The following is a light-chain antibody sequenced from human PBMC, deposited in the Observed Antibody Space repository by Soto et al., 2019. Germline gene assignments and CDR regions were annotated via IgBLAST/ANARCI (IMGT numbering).Light chain of an antibody. CDR2: RNN. CDR1: RSNIGSNP. Sequence: QSVLTQPPSASGTPGQRVTISCSGSRSNIGSNPVQWYLQLPGTAPKLLIYRNNERPSGVPDRFSGSKSDTSASLAISGLQSEDEAEYHCATWDDGLYGPVFGGGTKLTVL. J-gene: IGLJ3*02. CDR3: ATWDDGLYGPV. V-gene: IGLV1-44*01.